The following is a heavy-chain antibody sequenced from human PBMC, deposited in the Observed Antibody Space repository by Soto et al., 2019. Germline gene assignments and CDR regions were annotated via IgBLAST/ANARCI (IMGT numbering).Heavy chain of an antibody. CDR3: ARDPRGYYGSGNKGAFDI. J-gene: IGHJ3*02. CDR2: ISYDGSNK. CDR1: GFTFSSYA. Sequence: QVQLVESGGGVVQPARSLRLSCAASGFTFSSYAMHWVRQAPGKGLEWVAVISYDGSNKYYADSVKGRFTISRDNSKNTLYLQMNSLRAEDTAVYYCARDPRGYYGSGNKGAFDIWGQGTMVTVSS. D-gene: IGHD3-10*01. V-gene: IGHV3-30-3*01.